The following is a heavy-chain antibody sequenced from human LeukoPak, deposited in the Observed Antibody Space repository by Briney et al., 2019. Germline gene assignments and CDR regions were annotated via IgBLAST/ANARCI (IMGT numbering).Heavy chain of an antibody. D-gene: IGHD6-25*01. CDR3: AREGSRRLYMDV. CDR1: GGSISTGNW. J-gene: IGHJ6*03. Sequence: AGTLSLTCAVSGGSISTGNWWSWVRQSPDKGLEWIGEIYHSGSSNYNPSLKSRVTMSIDNSKHHFSLSLTSVTAADTAVYYCAREGSRRLYMDVWGRGTTVTVSS. V-gene: IGHV4-4*02. CDR2: IYHSGSS.